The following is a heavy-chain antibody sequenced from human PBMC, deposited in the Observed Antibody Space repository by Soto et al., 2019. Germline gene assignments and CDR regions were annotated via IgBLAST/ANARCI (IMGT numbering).Heavy chain of an antibody. V-gene: IGHV1-2*02. D-gene: IGHD3-22*01. CDR2: INPNSGGT. Sequence: EASVKVSCKASGFTFTGHYIHWVRQAPGQGLEWMGWINPNSGGTSYAQKFQGRVTMTRDTSITTAYMELSRLSSDDTAVYYCATDQITMIVVVNYGIDVWGHGTTVTVSS. CDR1: GFTFTGHY. J-gene: IGHJ6*02. CDR3: ATDQITMIVVVNYGIDV.